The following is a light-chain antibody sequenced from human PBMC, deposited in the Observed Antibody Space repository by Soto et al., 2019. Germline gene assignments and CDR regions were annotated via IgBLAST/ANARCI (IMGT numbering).Light chain of an antibody. Sequence: DIQMTQSPSSLSASVGDRVTITCRASQSISNALNWYQQKPGKAPNLLIYAASTLQSGVPSRFSGSGSGTDFTHTISSLQPEDFAAYHCQQSYSTPYTFGQGTKLEIK. CDR3: QQSYSTPYT. CDR1: QSISNA. V-gene: IGKV1-39*01. J-gene: IGKJ2*01. CDR2: AAS.